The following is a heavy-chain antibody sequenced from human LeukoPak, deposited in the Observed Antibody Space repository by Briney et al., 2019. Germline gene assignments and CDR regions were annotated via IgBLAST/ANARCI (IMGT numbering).Heavy chain of an antibody. Sequence: SETLSLTCAVYGGSFSGYYWSWIRQPPGKGLEWIGYIYYSGSTNYNPSLKSRVSISVDTPKNQFSLKLSSVTAADTAVYYCARVRYSSGWYLLAFDYWGQGTLVTVSS. CDR3: ARVRYSSGWYLLAFDY. D-gene: IGHD6-19*01. CDR1: GGSFSGYY. J-gene: IGHJ4*02. CDR2: IYYSGST. V-gene: IGHV4-59*01.